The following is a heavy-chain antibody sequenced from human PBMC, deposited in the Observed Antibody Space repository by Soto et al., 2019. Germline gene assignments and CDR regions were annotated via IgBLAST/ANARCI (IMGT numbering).Heavy chain of an antibody. D-gene: IGHD6-13*01. CDR3: ARDGGNSSSWYGGFDP. J-gene: IGHJ5*02. CDR1: GYTFTGYY. V-gene: IGHV1-2*04. CDR2: INPNSGGT. Sequence: QVQLVQSGAEVKKPGASVKVSCKASGYTFTGYYMHWVRQAPGQGLEWMGWINPNSGGTNYAQKFQGWVTMTRDTSISTAYRELSRLRSDDTAVYYCARDGGNSSSWYGGFDPWGQGTLVTVSS.